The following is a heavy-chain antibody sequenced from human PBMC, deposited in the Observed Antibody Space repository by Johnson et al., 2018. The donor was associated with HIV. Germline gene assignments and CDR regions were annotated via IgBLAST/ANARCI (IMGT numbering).Heavy chain of an antibody. CDR3: AREREDYGDNHDAFDI. CDR1: GFTFDYYD. J-gene: IGHJ3*02. CDR2: INWNGGST. Sequence: VQLVESGGGVVRPGGSLRLSCAASGFTFDYYDMSWVRQAPGKGLEWVSGINWNGGSTGYADSVKGRFTISRDYAKNSLYLRMTSLRAEDTALYYCAREREDYGDNHDAFDIWGQGTMVTVSS. D-gene: IGHD4-17*01. V-gene: IGHV3-20*04.